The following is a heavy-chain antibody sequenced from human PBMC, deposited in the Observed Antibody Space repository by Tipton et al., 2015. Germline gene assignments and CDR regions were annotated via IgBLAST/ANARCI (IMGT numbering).Heavy chain of an antibody. CDR2: IYYSGST. J-gene: IGHJ4*02. D-gene: IGHD2-21*02. Sequence: TLSLTCTVSGDSVSSGSYYWSWIRQPPGKGLEWIGSIYYSGSTYHNPSLKSRVAMSVDTSNNHFSLRLTSLTASDTAVYYCASPSLPHDRGDYYFQSWGQGSLVTVSS. CDR1: GDSVSSGSYY. V-gene: IGHV4-39*02. CDR3: ASPSLPHDRGDYYFQS.